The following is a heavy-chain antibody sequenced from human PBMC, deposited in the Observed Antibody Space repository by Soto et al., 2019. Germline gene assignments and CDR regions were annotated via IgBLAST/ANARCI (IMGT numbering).Heavy chain of an antibody. CDR1: GGSISSGGYY. CDR3: ASSPSGGYDSSAYYSPHYYYYYGMYV. D-gene: IGHD3-22*01. CDR2: IYYSGST. V-gene: IGHV4-31*03. Sequence: SETLSLTCTVSGGSISSGGYYWSWIRQHPGKGLEWIGYIYYSGSTYYNPSLKSRVTISVDTSKNQFSLKLSSVTAADTAVYYCASSPSGGYDSSAYYSPHYYYYYGMYVWGQGTTVTVSS. J-gene: IGHJ6*02.